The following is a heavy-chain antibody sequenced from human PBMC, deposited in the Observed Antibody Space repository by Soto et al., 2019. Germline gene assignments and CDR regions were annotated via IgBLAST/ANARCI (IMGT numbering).Heavy chain of an antibody. D-gene: IGHD3-22*01. CDR1: GYSFTSYW. Sequence: GESLKISCKGSGYSFTSYWIGLVRQMPGKGLEWMGIIYPGDSDTRYSPSVQGQVTISPDKSISTAYLQWSKLKVSDTATNSFARSRSLPFDYWGQGTLVTVSS. CDR3: ARSRSLPFDY. J-gene: IGHJ4*02. V-gene: IGHV5-51*01. CDR2: IYPGDSDT.